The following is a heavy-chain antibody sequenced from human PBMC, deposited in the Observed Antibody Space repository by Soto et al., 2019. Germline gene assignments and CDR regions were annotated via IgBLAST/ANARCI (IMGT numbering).Heavy chain of an antibody. D-gene: IGHD6-13*01. V-gene: IGHV3-33*01. CDR3: ARDRESGSSWAKNWFDP. CDR2: IWYDGSNK. Sequence: QVQLVESGGGVVQPGRSLRLSCAASGFTFSSYGMHWVRQAPGKGLEWVAVIWYDGSNKYYADSVKGRFTISRDNYKNTLYLQMNSLRAEDTAVYYCARDRESGSSWAKNWFDPWGQGTLVTVSS. CDR1: GFTFSSYG. J-gene: IGHJ5*02.